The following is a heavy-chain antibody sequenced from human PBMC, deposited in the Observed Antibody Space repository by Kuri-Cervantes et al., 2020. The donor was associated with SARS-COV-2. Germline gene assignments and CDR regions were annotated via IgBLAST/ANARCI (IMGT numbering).Heavy chain of an antibody. D-gene: IGHD3-10*01. CDR3: ARDRSSSSPNVFDI. CDR2: IIPIFGTA. V-gene: IGHV1-69*13. CDR1: GGTFSSYA. Sequence: SVKDSCKASGGTFSSYAISWVRQAPGQGLEWMGGIIPIFGTANYAQKFQGRVTITADESTSTAYMELSSLRSDDTAVYYCARDRSSSSPNVFDIWGQGTMVTVSS. J-gene: IGHJ3*02.